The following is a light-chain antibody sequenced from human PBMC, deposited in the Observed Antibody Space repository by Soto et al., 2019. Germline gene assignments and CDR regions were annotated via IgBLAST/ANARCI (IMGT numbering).Light chain of an antibody. Sequence: DIVMTQSPLSLSVTPGEPASISCRSSQSLLFSNGKNYLDWYLQKPGQSPQLLMSLASNRASGVTDRFSGSGSGTDFTLKINRVEAEDVGVYFCMQPLQTPFTFGPGTKLYIK. CDR2: LAS. CDR3: MQPLQTPFT. V-gene: IGKV2-28*01. CDR1: QSLLFSNGKNY. J-gene: IGKJ3*01.